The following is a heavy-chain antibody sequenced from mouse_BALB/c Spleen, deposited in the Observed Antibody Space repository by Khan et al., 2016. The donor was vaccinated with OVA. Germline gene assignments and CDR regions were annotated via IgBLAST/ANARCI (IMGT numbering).Heavy chain of an antibody. CDR2: ISSGGNT. Sequence: EVQLVESGGGLVKPGGSLKLSCAASGFTFSSYAVSWVRQTPEKRLEWVASISSGGNTYYPDSVKGRFTISRDDVRNILYLQMSSLRSEDTAMYYCTRLVDYWGHGTSVTVSS. CDR3: TRLVDY. V-gene: IGHV5-6-5*01. CDR1: GFTFSSYA. J-gene: IGHJ4*01.